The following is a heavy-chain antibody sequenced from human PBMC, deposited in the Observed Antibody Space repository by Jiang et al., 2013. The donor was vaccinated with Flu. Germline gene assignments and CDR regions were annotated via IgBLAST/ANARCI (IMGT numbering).Heavy chain of an antibody. CDR1: GGSISSYY. D-gene: IGHD6-6*01. CDR2: IYTSGST. Sequence: PGLVKPSETLSLTRTVSGGSISSYYWSWIRQPAGKGLEWIGRIYTSGSTNYNPSLKSRVTMSVDTSKNQFSLKLSSVTAADTAVYYCARDSSSSWDPLLGYYGMDVWGQGTTVTVSS. J-gene: IGHJ6*02. V-gene: IGHV4-4*07. CDR3: ARDSSSSWDPLLGYYGMDV.